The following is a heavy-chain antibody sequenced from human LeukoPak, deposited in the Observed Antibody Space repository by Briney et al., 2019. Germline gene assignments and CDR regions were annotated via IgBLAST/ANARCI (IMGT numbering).Heavy chain of an antibody. Sequence: PSETLSLTCTVSGASISSYYWSWIRQPPGKGLEWIGYIYYSGSTNYNPSLKSRVSISVETSKNQFSLKLSSVTAADTAVYYCARGNWNYASFWFDPWGQGTLVTVSS. D-gene: IGHD1-7*01. J-gene: IGHJ5*02. CDR3: ARGNWNYASFWFDP. CDR1: GASISSYY. CDR2: IYYSGST. V-gene: IGHV4-59*01.